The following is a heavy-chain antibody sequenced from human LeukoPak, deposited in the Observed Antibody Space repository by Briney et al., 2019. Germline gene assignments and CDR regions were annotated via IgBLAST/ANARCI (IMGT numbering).Heavy chain of an antibody. CDR1: GFTFSNAW. D-gene: IGHD3-10*01. CDR3: TTDGQGFGELSRD. V-gene: IGHV3-15*01. CDR2: IKSKTDGGTT. Sequence: PGGSLRLSCAASGFTFSNAWMSWVRQAPGKGLEWVGRIKSKTDGGTTDYAAPVKDRFTISRDDSKNTLYLQMNSLKTDDTAVYYWTTDGQGFGELSRDWGQGTLVTVSS. J-gene: IGHJ4*02.